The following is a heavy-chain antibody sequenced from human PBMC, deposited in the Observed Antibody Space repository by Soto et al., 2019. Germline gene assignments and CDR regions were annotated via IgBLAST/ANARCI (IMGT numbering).Heavy chain of an antibody. V-gene: IGHV4-38-2*01. Sequence: PSETLSLTCAVSGDSISSGYYWAWIRQPPGKGLEWIGSIYHSGTTYYNPSLKSRVTISVDTSKNQFSLKLSSVTAADSAVYYCAKSYQPVIVVVTDYWGQGTLVTSPQ. CDR1: GDSISSGYY. CDR2: IYHSGTT. CDR3: AKSYQPVIVVVTDY. D-gene: IGHD3-22*01. J-gene: IGHJ4*02.